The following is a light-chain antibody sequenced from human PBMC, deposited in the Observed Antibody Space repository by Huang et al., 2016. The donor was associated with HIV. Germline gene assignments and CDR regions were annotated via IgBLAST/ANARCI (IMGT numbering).Light chain of an antibody. CDR2: LGS. CDR3: MQALLTPRT. V-gene: IGKV2-28*01. CDR1: QSLLYGDGNNY. J-gene: IGKJ2*01. Sequence: IVMTQSPLSLPVTPGEPASISCRSSQSLLYGDGNNYLDWYLQKPGQSPQLLIYLGSNRASGVPGRVSGSGSGTDFTLTISRVEAEDVGVYYCMQALLTPRTFGQGTKLEIK.